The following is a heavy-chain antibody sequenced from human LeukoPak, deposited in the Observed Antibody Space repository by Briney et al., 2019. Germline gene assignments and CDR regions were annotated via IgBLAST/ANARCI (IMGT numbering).Heavy chain of an antibody. D-gene: IGHD6-19*01. CDR3: AGGPLAFRRVAGIFS. CDR1: GGSISSSSYY. Sequence: KPTETLSLTCTVSGGSISSSSYYWAWIRQPPGKGLEWIGTIYYSGSTYYNPSLKSRVTISGDTSKNQFSLKMNSVTAADTALYFCAGGPLAFRRVAGIFSWGRGTQVTVPS. V-gene: IGHV4-39*01. J-gene: IGHJ5*02. CDR2: IYYSGST.